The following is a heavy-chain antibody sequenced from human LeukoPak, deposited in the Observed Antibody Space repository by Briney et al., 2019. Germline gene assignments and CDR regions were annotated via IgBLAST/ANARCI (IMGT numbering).Heavy chain of an antibody. J-gene: IGHJ4*02. CDR2: LKKDGSER. Sequence: PGGSLRLSCAVSGFTPYSDYMSWVRQAPGRGLEWVASLKKDGSERTYVDSVKGRFSISRDSAKNSLYLQMNGLGAEDTAVYYCATGRATNKYWGQGVLVTVSS. CDR3: ATGRATNKY. V-gene: IGHV3-7*01. D-gene: IGHD1-26*01. CDR1: GFTPYSDY.